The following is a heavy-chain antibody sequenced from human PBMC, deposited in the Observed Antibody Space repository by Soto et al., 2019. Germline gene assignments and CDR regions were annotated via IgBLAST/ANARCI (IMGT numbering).Heavy chain of an antibody. D-gene: IGHD3-3*01. CDR1: GGSINYSY. CDR3: ARAKHGDYYYGLDV. V-gene: IGHV4-59*01. Sequence: SETLSLTCTVSGGSINYSYWTWIRQPPGKGLEWIGYISYTGSANYNASLKSRLTISVDTSKNQFSPKLSSVTAADTDLYYCARAKHGDYYYGLDVWGQGTTVTVSS. J-gene: IGHJ6*02. CDR2: ISYTGSA.